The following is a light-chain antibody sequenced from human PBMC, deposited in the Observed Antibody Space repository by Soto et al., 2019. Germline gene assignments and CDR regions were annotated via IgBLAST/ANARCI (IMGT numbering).Light chain of an antibody. Sequence: EIVLTQSPGTLSLSPEERATLSCRASQSVSSSYLAWYQQNPGQAPRLLIYGAASRATGIPDRFSGSGSGTDFTLTISRLEPEDFAVYFCQQYGSSTLTFGGGTKVEIK. CDR1: QSVSSSY. V-gene: IGKV3-20*01. CDR3: QQYGSSTLT. J-gene: IGKJ4*01. CDR2: GAA.